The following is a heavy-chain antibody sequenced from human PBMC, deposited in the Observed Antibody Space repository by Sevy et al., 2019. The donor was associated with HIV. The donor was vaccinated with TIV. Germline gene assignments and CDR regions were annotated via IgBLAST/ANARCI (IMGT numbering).Heavy chain of an antibody. J-gene: IGHJ4*02. CDR2: ISYDGSNK. CDR1: GFTFSSYG. D-gene: IGHD2-15*01. CDR3: AKDHREDCSGGSCYSRRRGNIDY. Sequence: GGSLRLSCAASGFTFSSYGMHWVRQAPGKGLEWVAVISYDGSNKYYADSVKGRFTISRDNSKNTLYLQMNSLRAEDTAVYYCAKDHREDCSGGSCYSRRRGNIDYLGQGTLVTVSS. V-gene: IGHV3-30*18.